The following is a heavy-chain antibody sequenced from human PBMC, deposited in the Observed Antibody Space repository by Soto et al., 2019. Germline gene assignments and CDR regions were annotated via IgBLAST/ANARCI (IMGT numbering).Heavy chain of an antibody. J-gene: IGHJ4*02. CDR3: AKAQEASGNVNSYFDL. CDR2: ISDSGGRT. V-gene: IGHV3-23*01. Sequence: GGSLRLSCAASGFTFSNYAMSWVRQAPGKGLEWVSGISDSGGRTDYADSVKGRFTITRDNSKNTLYLEMNSLRDEDTTVYYCAKAQEASGNVNSYFDLWGQGTQVTVSS. D-gene: IGHD2-15*01. CDR1: GFTFSNYA.